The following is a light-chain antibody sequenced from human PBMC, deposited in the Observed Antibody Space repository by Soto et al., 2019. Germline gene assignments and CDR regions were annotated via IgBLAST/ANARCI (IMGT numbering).Light chain of an antibody. Sequence: EIVMTQSPVTLSVSPGERATLSCRASQSVSNHLAWYQQKPGQAPRLLIYGAFTRATGIPARFSGSGSGTEFTLTISSLQSEDFAVYYCQQYNNWPPRTFGQGTKLEIK. V-gene: IGKV3-15*01. CDR3: QQYNNWPPRT. CDR2: GAF. J-gene: IGKJ2*01. CDR1: QSVSNH.